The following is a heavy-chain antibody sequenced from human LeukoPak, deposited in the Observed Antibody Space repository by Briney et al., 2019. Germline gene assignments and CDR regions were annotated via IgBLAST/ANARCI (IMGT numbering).Heavy chain of an antibody. Sequence: PSQTLSLTCTVSGGSISSGDYYWSWIRQPPGKGLEWIGYIYYSGSTYYNPSLKSRVTISVDTSKNQFSLKLSSVTAADTAVYYCARGYLYDSSGYAPDYWGEGTLVTVSS. CDR2: IYYSGST. CDR3: ARGYLYDSSGYAPDY. D-gene: IGHD3-22*01. J-gene: IGHJ4*02. V-gene: IGHV4-30-4*01. CDR1: GGSISSGDYY.